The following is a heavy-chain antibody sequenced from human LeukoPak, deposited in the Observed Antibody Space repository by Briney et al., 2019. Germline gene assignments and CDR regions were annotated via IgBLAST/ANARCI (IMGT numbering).Heavy chain of an antibody. CDR3: ARLTRDGYNSHFDY. D-gene: IGHD5-24*01. CDR2: IYYSGST. V-gene: IGHV4-59*08. CDR1: GGSISSYY. Sequence: PSETLSLTCTVSGGSISSYYWSWIRQPPGKGLEWIGYIYYSGSTNYNPSLKSRVTISVHTSKNQFSLKLSSVTAADTAVYYCARLTRDGYNSHFDYWGQGTLVTVSS. J-gene: IGHJ4*02.